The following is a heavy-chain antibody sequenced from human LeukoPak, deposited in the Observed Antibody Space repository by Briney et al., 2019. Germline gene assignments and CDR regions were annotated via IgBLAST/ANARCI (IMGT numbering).Heavy chain of an antibody. J-gene: IGHJ6*03. Sequence: GGSLRLSCAASGFTFSNYEMNWVRQAPGKGLEWVPYISDGGDKIYYGDSVKGRFTISRDNAKNSLYLQLNSLRVDDTAVYYCARTSEAAAGAYYYMDVWGKGTTVTISS. CDR1: GFTFSNYE. D-gene: IGHD6-13*01. CDR3: ARTSEAAAGAYYYMDV. V-gene: IGHV3-48*03. CDR2: ISDGGDKI.